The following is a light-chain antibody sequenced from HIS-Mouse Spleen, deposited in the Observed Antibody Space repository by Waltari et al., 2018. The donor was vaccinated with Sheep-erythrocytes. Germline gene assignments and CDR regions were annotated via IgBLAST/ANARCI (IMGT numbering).Light chain of an antibody. CDR3: QAWDSSTVV. CDR2: QDS. J-gene: IGLJ2*01. V-gene: IGLV3-1*01. CDR1: KLGDKY. Sequence: SYELTQPPSVSVSPGQTASITCSGDKLGDKYACWYQQKPGQSPVLVINQDSKRPSGITGRFAGSNSGNTATLTISGTQAMDEADYYCQAWDSSTVVFGGGTKLTVL.